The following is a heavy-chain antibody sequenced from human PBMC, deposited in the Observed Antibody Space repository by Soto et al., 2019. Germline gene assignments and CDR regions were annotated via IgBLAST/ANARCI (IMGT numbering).Heavy chain of an antibody. J-gene: IGHJ3*02. CDR3: ARVPGVVVSADDAFDI. D-gene: IGHD2-21*02. CDR1: GGSVSSSNW. V-gene: IGHV4-4*02. CDR2: IYHSGSA. Sequence: QVQLQESGPGLVKPSGTRSLTCAVSGGSVSSSNWWSWVRQSPGKGLEWMGEIYHSGSAHYNPSLKSRATISLDKSKNQFSLRLTSVTAADTAVYYCARVPGVVVSADDAFDIWGPGTRVIVSS.